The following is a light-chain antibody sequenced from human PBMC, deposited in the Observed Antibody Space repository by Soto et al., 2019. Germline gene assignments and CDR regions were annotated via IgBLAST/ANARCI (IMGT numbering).Light chain of an antibody. CDR2: QDS. V-gene: IGLV3-1*01. J-gene: IGLJ2*01. CDR1: KLGDKY. CDR3: QAWDSSTVV. Sequence: SYELTQPPSVSVSPGQTASITCSGDKLGDKYACWYQQQPGQSPVLAIYQDSKRPSGIPERFSGSNAGNTATLTISGTEDVDEADYYCQAWDSSTVVFGGGTKLTVL.